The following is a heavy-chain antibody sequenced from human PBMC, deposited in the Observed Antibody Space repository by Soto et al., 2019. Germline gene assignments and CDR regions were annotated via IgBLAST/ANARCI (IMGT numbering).Heavy chain of an antibody. J-gene: IGHJ6*02. Sequence: QVQLQESGPGLVKPSQTLSLTCTVSGGSISSGGYYWSWIRQHPGKGLEWIGYIYYSGSTYYNPSLKSRVTISVDTSKNQFSLKLSSVTAADTAVYYCAREAVVSSTTRGVSYYYYYGMDVWGQGTTVTVSS. CDR1: GGSISSGGYY. CDR2: IYYSGST. D-gene: IGHD3-10*01. CDR3: AREAVVSSTTRGVSYYYYYGMDV. V-gene: IGHV4-31*03.